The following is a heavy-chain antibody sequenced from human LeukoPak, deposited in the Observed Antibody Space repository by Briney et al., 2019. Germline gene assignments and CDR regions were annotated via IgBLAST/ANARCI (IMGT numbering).Heavy chain of an antibody. CDR1: GFTFSNAW. CDR3: TTGNSGYYFYYMDV. Sequence: SGGSLRLSWAASGFTFSNAWMSWVRQAPGKGLEWVGRIKSKTDGGTTDYAAPVKGRFTISRDDSKNTLYLQMNSLKTEDTAVYYCTTGNSGYYFYYMDVWGKGTTVTVSS. CDR2: IKSKTDGGTT. V-gene: IGHV3-15*01. D-gene: IGHD1-26*01. J-gene: IGHJ6*03.